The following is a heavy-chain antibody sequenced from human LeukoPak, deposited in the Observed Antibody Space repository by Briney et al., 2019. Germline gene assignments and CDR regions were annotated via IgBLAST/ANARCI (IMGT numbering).Heavy chain of an antibody. CDR1: GGTFSSYA. J-gene: IGHJ4*02. CDR2: IIPIFGTA. V-gene: IGHV1-69*05. Sequence: SVKLSCTASGGTFSSYAISWVRQAPGQGLEWMGGIIPIFGTANYAQKFQGRVTITTDESTSTAYMELSSLRSEDTAVYYCARVPTAGSWYQLDYWGQGTLVTVSS. CDR3: ARVPTAGSWYQLDY. D-gene: IGHD2-2*01.